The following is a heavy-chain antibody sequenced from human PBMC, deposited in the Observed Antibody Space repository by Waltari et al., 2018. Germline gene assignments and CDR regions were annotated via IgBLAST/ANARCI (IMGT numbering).Heavy chain of an antibody. V-gene: IGHV1-69*14. CDR3: ARDPKGTTVIYDAFDL. CDR1: GGTFSSYE. CDR2: IIPIFGTP. D-gene: IGHD4-17*01. J-gene: IGHJ3*01. Sequence: QVHLVQSGAEVKKPGSSVRVSCRASGGTFSSYEFNWVRQAPGQELEWMGGIIPIFGTPIYAQKFQGRVTITADTSTTTAYMELSSLRFEDTAVYYCARDPKGTTVIYDAFDLWGQGTMVSVSS.